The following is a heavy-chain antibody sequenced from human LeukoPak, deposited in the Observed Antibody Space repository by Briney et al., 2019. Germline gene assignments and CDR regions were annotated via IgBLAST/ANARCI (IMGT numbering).Heavy chain of an antibody. CDR2: ISYDGSNK. D-gene: IGHD1-26*01. Sequence: GGSLSLSCAASGLTFSSYAMHWVRQAPGKGLEWVAVISYDGSNKYYADSVKGRFTISRDNSKNTLYLQMNSLRAEDTAVYYCARESGNHYFDYWGQGTLVTVSS. CDR1: GLTFSSYA. V-gene: IGHV3-30-3*01. CDR3: ARESGNHYFDY. J-gene: IGHJ4*02.